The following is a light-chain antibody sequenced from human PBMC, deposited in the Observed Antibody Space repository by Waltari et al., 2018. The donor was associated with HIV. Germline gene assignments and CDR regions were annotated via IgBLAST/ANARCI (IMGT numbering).Light chain of an antibody. CDR2: EAI. Sequence: QSALTQPASVSGSPGQSITISCTGTRSDVGGYSYVSWYQQHPGQAPKHIIHEAINGPSGCSKRCSGCKPGDTASLAIAGLQAEDEAVYFCSPYSSSSVFFGGGTRLTVL. V-gene: IGLV2-14*03. J-gene: IGLJ2*01. CDR3: SPYSSSSVF. CDR1: RSDVGGYSY.